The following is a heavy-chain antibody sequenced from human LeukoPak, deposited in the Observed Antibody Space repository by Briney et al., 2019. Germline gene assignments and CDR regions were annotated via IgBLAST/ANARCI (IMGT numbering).Heavy chain of an antibody. V-gene: IGHV4-59*06. CDR2: IYYSGST. D-gene: IGHD3-10*01. CDR3: ARNTYYYGSGSYYNRAFDY. CDR1: GGSISSYY. Sequence: SETLSLTCTVSGGSISSYYWSWIRQPPGKGLEWIGYIYYSGSTYYNPSLKSRVAISVDTSKNQFSLKLSSVTAADTAVYYCARNTYYYGSGSYYNRAFDYWGQGTLVTVSS. J-gene: IGHJ4*02.